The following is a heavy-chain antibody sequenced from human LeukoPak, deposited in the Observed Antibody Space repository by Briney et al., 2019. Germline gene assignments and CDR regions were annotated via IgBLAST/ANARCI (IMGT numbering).Heavy chain of an antibody. V-gene: IGHV3-15*01. Sequence: GGSLRLSCAASGFTFSDAWMTWVRQTPGKGLEWVGRIKSKRRGGTTDYAAHVKGRFTISRDDSKSTLYLQMNGLKSEDTALYYCTGSPYATNDFWGQGTWVTVSS. J-gene: IGHJ4*02. CDR1: GFTFSDAW. CDR3: TGSPYATNDF. CDR2: IKSKRRGGTT. D-gene: IGHD2-8*01.